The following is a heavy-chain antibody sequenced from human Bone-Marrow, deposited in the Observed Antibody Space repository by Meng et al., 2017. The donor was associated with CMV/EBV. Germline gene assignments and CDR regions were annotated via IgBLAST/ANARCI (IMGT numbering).Heavy chain of an antibody. D-gene: IGHD2-15*01. CDR1: GGTFSSYA. V-gene: IGHV1-69*05. Sequence: SVKVSCKASGGTFSSYAISWVRQAPGQGLEWMGGIIPIFGTANYAQKFQGRVTITTDESTSSAYMELSSLRSEDTAVYYCARGDCSGGSCYGYYYGMDVWGQGTTVTVPS. CDR3: ARGDCSGGSCYGYYYGMDV. J-gene: IGHJ6*02. CDR2: IIPIFGTA.